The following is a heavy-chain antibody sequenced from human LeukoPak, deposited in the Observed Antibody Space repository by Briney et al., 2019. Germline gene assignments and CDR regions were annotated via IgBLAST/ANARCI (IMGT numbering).Heavy chain of an antibody. CDR1: GYTFTNYG. D-gene: IGHD2-2*01. Sequence: ASVKVSCKASGYTFTNYGINWVRQAPGQGLEWMGWISAYNGNTNYAQKLQGRVTMTTDTSTSTAYMELRSLRSDDTAVYYCARGYCSSTSCYRNWFDPWGQGTLVTVSS. CDR2: ISAYNGNT. V-gene: IGHV1-18*01. J-gene: IGHJ5*02. CDR3: ARGYCSSTSCYRNWFDP.